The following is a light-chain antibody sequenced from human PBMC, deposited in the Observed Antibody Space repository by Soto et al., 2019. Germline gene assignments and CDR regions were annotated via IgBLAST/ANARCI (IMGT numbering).Light chain of an antibody. V-gene: IGLV1-44*01. CDR1: SSNIGSNN. J-gene: IGLJ2*01. CDR2: KNN. CDR3: AAWDDSLNGVL. Sequence: QSVLTRPPSASGTPGQRVTISCSGSSSNIGSNNVNWYQQLLGTAPKFLIYKNNQRPSGVPDRFSGSKSGTSASLAISGLQSEDEADYYCAAWDDSLNGVLFGGGTKLTVL.